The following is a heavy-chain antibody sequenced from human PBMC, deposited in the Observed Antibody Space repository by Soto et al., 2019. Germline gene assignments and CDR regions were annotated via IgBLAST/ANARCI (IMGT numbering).Heavy chain of an antibody. J-gene: IGHJ6*02. CDR1: GFTFSSYG. D-gene: IGHD6-19*01. Sequence: PGGSLRLSCASSGFTFSSYGMHWVRQAPGKGLEWVAVIWYDGSNKYYADSVKGRFTISRDNSKNTLYLQMNSLRAEDTAVYYCARDPVEPNSGWYGVEYYGMDVWGQGTTVTVSS. V-gene: IGHV3-33*01. CDR2: IWYDGSNK. CDR3: ARDPVEPNSGWYGVEYYGMDV.